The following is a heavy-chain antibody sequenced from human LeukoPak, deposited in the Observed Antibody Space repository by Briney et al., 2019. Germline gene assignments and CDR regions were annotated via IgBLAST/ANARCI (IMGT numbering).Heavy chain of an antibody. CDR2: ISLYNGNT. CDR1: GYDFTSVG. D-gene: IGHD6-19*01. J-gene: IGHJ4*02. V-gene: IGHV1-18*01. Sequence: GASVKVSCEASGYDFTSVGITWARRAPGQGLEWRGWISLYNGNTRDAQKCQGRVDMTTDTSTTTAYMELRGLRFNDTAVYYCARAGSGSGWYFDYWGQGTLVTVSS. CDR3: ARAGSGSGWYFDY.